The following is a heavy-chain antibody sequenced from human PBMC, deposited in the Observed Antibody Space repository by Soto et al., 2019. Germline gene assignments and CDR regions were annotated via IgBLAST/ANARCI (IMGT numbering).Heavy chain of an antibody. V-gene: IGHV1-69*01. CDR3: AASKSTVVTSPLYYYYGMDV. CDR2: IIPIFGTA. D-gene: IGHD2-21*02. J-gene: IGHJ6*02. Sequence: SVKVSCKASGGTFRSYAISWVRQAPGQGLEWMGGIIPIFGTANYAQKFQGRVTITADESTSTAYMELSSLRSEDTAVYYCAASKSTVVTSPLYYYYGMDVWGQGTTVTVSS. CDR1: GGTFRSYA.